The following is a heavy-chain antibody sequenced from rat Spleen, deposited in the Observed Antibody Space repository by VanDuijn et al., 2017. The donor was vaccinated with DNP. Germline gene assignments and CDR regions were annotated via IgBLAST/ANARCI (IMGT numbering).Heavy chain of an antibody. CDR3: TGFDY. CDR2: IDIKTHNYAT. J-gene: IGHJ2*01. V-gene: IGHV10-4*01. Sequence: EVKLEESGGGLVQPGMSVKLSCTTSGFTFSDYWMEWVRQAPGKGLDWVASIDIKTHNYATLYADSVEERFTISRDESQSMVYLQMNNLKTEDTALYYCTGFDYWGQGVMVTVSS. CDR1: GFTFSDYW.